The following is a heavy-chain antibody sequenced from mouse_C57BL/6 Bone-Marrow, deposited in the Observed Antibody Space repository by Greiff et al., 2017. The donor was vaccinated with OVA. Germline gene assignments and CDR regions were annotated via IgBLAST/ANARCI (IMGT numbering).Heavy chain of an antibody. V-gene: IGHV1-4*01. Sequence: VKVVESGAELARPGASVKMSCKASGYTFTSYTMHWVKQRPGQGLEWIGYINPSSGYTKYNQKFKDKATLTADKSSSTAYMQLSSLTSEDSAVYYCARWLLYYFDYWGQGTTLTVSS. CDR2: INPSSGYT. CDR1: GYTFTSYT. CDR3: ARWLLYYFDY. J-gene: IGHJ2*01. D-gene: IGHD2-3*01.